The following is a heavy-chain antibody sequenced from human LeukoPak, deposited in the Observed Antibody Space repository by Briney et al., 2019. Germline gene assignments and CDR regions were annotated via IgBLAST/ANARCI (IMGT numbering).Heavy chain of an antibody. Sequence: GGSLRLSCAASGFTFNSYGMHWVRQAPGKGLEWVAFIRYDRSDKHYRDSVKGRFTISRDNSKNTLYLQMNSLRAEDMAVYYCAKGGVAAAGPYNWFDPWGQGTLVTVSS. CDR3: AKGGVAAAGPYNWFDP. CDR2: IRYDRSDK. D-gene: IGHD6-13*01. V-gene: IGHV3-30*02. J-gene: IGHJ5*02. CDR1: GFTFNSYG.